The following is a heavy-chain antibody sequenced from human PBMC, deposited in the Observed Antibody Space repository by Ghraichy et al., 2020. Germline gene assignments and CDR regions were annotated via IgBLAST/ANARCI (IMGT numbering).Heavy chain of an antibody. CDR1: GGSFSGYY. D-gene: IGHD2-2*01. CDR3: ARVRRLDCSSTSCYQLGYYYYGMDV. CDR2: INHSGST. V-gene: IGHV4-34*01. Sequence: SETLSLTCAVYGGSFSGYYWSWIRQPPGKGLEWIGEINHSGSTNYNPSLKSRVTISVDTSKNQFSLKLSSVTAADTAVYYCARVRRLDCSSTSCYQLGYYYYGMDVWGQGTTVTVSS. J-gene: IGHJ6*02.